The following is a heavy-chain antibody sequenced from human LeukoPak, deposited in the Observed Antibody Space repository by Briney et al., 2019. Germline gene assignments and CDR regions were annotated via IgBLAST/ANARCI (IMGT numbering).Heavy chain of an antibody. CDR2: ISSTSSTI. CDR3: ARLTRQLSGSTNDY. V-gene: IGHV3-48*01. J-gene: IGHJ4*02. D-gene: IGHD3-10*01. Sequence: GGSLRLSCAASGFTFSSSAMNWVRHIPGKRLEWLSYISSTSSTIYYADSVKGRFTVSRDNAKNSLYLQMNSLRAEDTAVYYCARLTRQLSGSTNDYWGPGTLVTVSS. CDR1: GFTFSSSA.